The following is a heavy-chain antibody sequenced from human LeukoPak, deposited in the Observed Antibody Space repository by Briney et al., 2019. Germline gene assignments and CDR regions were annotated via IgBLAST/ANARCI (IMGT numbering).Heavy chain of an antibody. CDR1: GFTFSSYS. J-gene: IGHJ3*02. V-gene: IGHV3-48*02. CDR2: ITSSSSTI. D-gene: IGHD3-22*01. Sequence: GGSLRLSCAASGFTFSSYSMNWVRQAPGKGLEWVSYITSSSSTIYYADSVRGRFTISRDNAKNSLYLQMNSLRDEDTAVYYCARDVPAYYYDSSGYTDAFDIWGQGTMVTVSS. CDR3: ARDVPAYYYDSSGYTDAFDI.